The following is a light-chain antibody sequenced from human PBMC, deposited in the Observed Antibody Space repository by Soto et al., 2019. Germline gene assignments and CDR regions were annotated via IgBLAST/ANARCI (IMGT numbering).Light chain of an antibody. CDR3: LQHNNYPPT. CDR1: QDIRID. CDR2: AAS. V-gene: IGKV1-17*01. Sequence: DIQMTQSPSSLSASVGDRVTITCRASQDIRIDLGWFQQKPGKAPKRLIYAASRLQSGVPSRFSGSGSGTEFTLTISSLQPEDFATYYCLQHNNYPPTFGQGTKVEI. J-gene: IGKJ1*01.